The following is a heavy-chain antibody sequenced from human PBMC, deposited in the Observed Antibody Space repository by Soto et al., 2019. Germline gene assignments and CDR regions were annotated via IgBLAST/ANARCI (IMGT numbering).Heavy chain of an antibody. J-gene: IGHJ3*02. Sequence: GGSLRLSCAASGFTFSSYAMSWVRQAPGKGLEWVSAISGSGGSTYYADSVKGRLTISRDNSKNTLYLQMNSLRAEDTAVYYCAKGTPGSGWTNDAFDIWGQGTLVTVSS. CDR3: AKGTPGSGWTNDAFDI. CDR1: GFTFSSYA. CDR2: ISGSGGST. D-gene: IGHD6-19*01. V-gene: IGHV3-23*01.